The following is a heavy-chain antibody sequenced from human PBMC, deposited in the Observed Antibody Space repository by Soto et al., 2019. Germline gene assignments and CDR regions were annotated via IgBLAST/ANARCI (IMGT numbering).Heavy chain of an antibody. CDR3: ARGEYSSGWYLSAFDS. CDR1: GFTFSSYS. CDR2: ISSSSSYI. D-gene: IGHD6-19*01. J-gene: IGHJ3*02. Sequence: EVQLVESGGGLVKPGGSLRLSCAASGFTFSSYSMNWVRQAPGKGLEWVSSISSSSSYIYYADSVKGRFTISRDNAKNSLYLQMNSLRAEDTAVYYCARGEYSSGWYLSAFDSWGQGTMVTVSS. V-gene: IGHV3-21*01.